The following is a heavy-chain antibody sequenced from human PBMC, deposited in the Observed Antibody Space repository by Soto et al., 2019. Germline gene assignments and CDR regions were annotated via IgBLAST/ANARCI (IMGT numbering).Heavy chain of an antibody. J-gene: IGHJ4*02. CDR2: VYRTGST. V-gene: IGHV4-4*02. CDR1: VASIRSSNR. D-gene: IGHD6-13*01. CDR3: ARARATIAAAAIFDC. Sequence: DILSPICAVSVASIRSSNRWSVVRQPPGKGLEWIGEVYRTGSTNYNPSLESRLTISVDKSKNQFSLKLTSVTAADTAVYYCARARATIAAAAIFDCWGQGTLVT.